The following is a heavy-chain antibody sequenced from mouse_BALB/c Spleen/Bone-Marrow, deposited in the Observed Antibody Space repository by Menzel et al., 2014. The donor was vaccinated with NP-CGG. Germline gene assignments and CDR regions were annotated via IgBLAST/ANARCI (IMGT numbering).Heavy chain of an antibody. V-gene: IGHV5-6*01. CDR2: ISSGGSYT. CDR1: GFTFSSYG. D-gene: IGHD1-1*01. Sequence: EVMLVESGGDLVKPGGSLKLSCAASGFTFSSYGMSWVRRTPDKRLEWVATISSGGSYTYYPDSVKGRFTISRDNAKNTLYLQMSSLESEDTAMYYCASTITTVVAEDAMDYWGQGTSVTVSS. J-gene: IGHJ4*01. CDR3: ASTITTVVAEDAMDY.